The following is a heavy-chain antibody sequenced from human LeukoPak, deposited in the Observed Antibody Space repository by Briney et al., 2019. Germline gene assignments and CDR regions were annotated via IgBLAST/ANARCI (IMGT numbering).Heavy chain of an antibody. Sequence: SVKVSCKASGGTFSSYAISWVRQAPGQGLEWMGGIIPIFGTANYAQKFQGRVTITTDESTSTAYMELSSLRSEDTAVYYCARGEDYGSGSYYAQDHWGQGTLVTVSS. V-gene: IGHV1-69*05. CDR2: IIPIFGTA. D-gene: IGHD3-10*01. CDR1: GGTFSSYA. CDR3: ARGEDYGSGSYYAQDH. J-gene: IGHJ4*02.